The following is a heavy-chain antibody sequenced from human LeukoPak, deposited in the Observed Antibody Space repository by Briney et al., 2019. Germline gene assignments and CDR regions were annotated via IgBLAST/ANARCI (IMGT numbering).Heavy chain of an antibody. D-gene: IGHD2-8*02. CDR2: INGDGSST. Sequence: PGGSLRLSCAVSGFTFSSYWMHWVRQAPGKGLVWVSRINGDGSSTNYADSVKGRFTISRDDAKNTLYLQMNSLRVEDTAVYYCANYWYSWGPGTLVTVFS. CDR1: GFTFSSYW. V-gene: IGHV3-74*01. J-gene: IGHJ5*02. CDR3: ANYWYS.